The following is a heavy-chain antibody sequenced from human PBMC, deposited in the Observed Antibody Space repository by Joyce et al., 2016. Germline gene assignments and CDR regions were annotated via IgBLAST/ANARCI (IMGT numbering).Heavy chain of an antibody. CDR3: ARATSYYFYYYMDV. CDR1: GFTFNTYS. CDR2: IRSSSNTI. Sequence: EVQLVESGGGLVQPGGSLRLSCAASGFTFNTYSMNWVRQAPGKGLEWVSYIRSSSNTIYYVDSVKGRLTISRDNAKNSLYLQMNSLRAEDTAVYFCARATSYYFYYYMDVWGKGTTVTVSS. V-gene: IGHV3-48*01. J-gene: IGHJ6*03.